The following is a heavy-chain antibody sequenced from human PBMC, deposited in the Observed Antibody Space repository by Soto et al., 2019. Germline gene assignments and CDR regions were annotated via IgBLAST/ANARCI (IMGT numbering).Heavy chain of an antibody. CDR3: AKDGGGIAGAVANWFDS. Sequence: GGSLRLSCAASGFTFGSYAMNWVRQAPGKGLEWVSGISTSGGGTYYADSVRGRFTISRDNSKNTLYLQMNSLRAEDTAVYYCAKDGGGIAGAVANWFDSWGKGTLVTVSS. V-gene: IGHV3-23*01. CDR1: GFTFGSYA. D-gene: IGHD6-19*01. CDR2: ISTSGGGT. J-gene: IGHJ5*01.